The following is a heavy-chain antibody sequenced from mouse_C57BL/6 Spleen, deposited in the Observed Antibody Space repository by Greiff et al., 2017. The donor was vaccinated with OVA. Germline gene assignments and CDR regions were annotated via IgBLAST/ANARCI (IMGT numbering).Heavy chain of an antibody. V-gene: IGHV5-17*01. CDR1: GFTFSDYG. D-gene: IGHD3-3*01. Sequence: EVQVVESGGGLVKPGGSLKLSCAASGFTFSDYGMHWVRQAPEKGLEWVAYISSGSSTIYYADTVKGRFTISRDNAKNTLFLQMTSLRSEDTAMYYGAREGHYYAMDYWGQGTSVTVSS. CDR2: ISSGSSTI. J-gene: IGHJ4*01. CDR3: AREGHYYAMDY.